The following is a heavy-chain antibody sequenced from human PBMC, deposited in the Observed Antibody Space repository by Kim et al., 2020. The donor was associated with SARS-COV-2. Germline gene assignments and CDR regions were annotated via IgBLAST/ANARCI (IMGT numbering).Heavy chain of an antibody. V-gene: IGHV1-18*01. D-gene: IGHD3-3*01. J-gene: IGHJ5*02. CDR2: ISAYNGNT. Sequence: ASVKVSCKASGYTFTSYGISWVRQAPGQGLEWMGWISAYNGNTNYAQKLQGRVTMTTDTSTSTAYMELRSLRSDDTAVYYCARVAGVTIFGVVIANWFDPWGQGTLVTVSS. CDR1: GYTFTSYG. CDR3: ARVAGVTIFGVVIANWFDP.